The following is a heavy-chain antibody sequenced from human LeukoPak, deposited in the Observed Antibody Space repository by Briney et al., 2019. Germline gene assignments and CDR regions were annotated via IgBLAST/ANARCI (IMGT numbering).Heavy chain of an antibody. Sequence: GGSLRLSCTASGFTFGDYAMSWVRQAPGKGLQWVGFIRSKAFDETTEYAASVKGRFTISRDDSKSIAYLQMNSLKIEDTAVYYCASSFGQLSFFDYWGQGALVTVSS. CDR3: ASSFGQLSFFDY. J-gene: IGHJ4*02. D-gene: IGHD3-10*01. CDR2: IRSKAFDETT. V-gene: IGHV3-49*04. CDR1: GFTFGDYA.